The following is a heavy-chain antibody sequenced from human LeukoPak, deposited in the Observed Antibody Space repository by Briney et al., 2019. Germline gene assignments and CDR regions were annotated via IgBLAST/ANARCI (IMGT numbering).Heavy chain of an antibody. V-gene: IGHV1-2*02. Sequence: ASVKVSCKASGYTFTGYYMHWVRQAPGQGVEWMGWINPNSGGTNYAQKFHGRVTMTRDTSISTAYMELSRLRSDDTAVYYCARRGSSVGGSYYSFDYWGQGTLVTVSS. CDR3: ARRGSSVGGSYYSFDY. CDR2: INPNSGGT. D-gene: IGHD1-26*01. J-gene: IGHJ4*02. CDR1: GYTFTGYY.